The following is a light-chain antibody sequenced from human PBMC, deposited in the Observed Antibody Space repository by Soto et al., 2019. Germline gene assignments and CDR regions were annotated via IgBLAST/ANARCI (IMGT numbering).Light chain of an antibody. J-gene: IGKJ2*01. V-gene: IGKV1-39*01. CDR2: AAA. CDR1: QGGSAY. Sequence: DIQMTQSPSSLSASVGDRVTITCRASQGGSAYLLWYQQRQGTAPKLLRYAAANLLSGVPSRFSGSGSGTNFTLTSSSLQPEDFATYYCQQSYKTPHTFGQGTKLETK. CDR3: QQSYKTPHT.